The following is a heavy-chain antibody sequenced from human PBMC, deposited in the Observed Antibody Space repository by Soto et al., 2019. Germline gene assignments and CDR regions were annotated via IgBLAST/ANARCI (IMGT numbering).Heavy chain of an antibody. CDR2: IDWDDDK. V-gene: IGHV2-70*01. J-gene: IGHJ6*02. CDR3: ARDRSSPYYYGMDV. CDR1: GFSLSTSGMC. Sequence: ASGPTLVNPTQTLTLTCTFSGFSLSTSGMCVSWIRQPPGKALEWLALIDWDDDKYYSTSLKTRLTISKDTSKNQVVLTMTNMDPVDTATYYSARDRSSPYYYGMDVWGQGTTVTVAS. D-gene: IGHD6-13*01.